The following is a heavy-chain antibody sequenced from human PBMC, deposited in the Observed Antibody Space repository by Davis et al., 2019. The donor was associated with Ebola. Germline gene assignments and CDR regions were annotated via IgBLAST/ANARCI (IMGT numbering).Heavy chain of an antibody. V-gene: IGHV3-30*03. Sequence: PGGSLRLSCAASGFTFSSYGMHWVRQAPGKGLEWVAVISYDGSNKYYADSVKGRFTISRDNSKNTLYLQMNSLRAEDTAVYYCARWGLDYSNYYYYYYMDVWGKGTTVTVSS. CDR2: ISYDGSNK. CDR1: GFTFSSYG. CDR3: ARWGLDYSNYYYYYYMDV. D-gene: IGHD4-11*01. J-gene: IGHJ6*03.